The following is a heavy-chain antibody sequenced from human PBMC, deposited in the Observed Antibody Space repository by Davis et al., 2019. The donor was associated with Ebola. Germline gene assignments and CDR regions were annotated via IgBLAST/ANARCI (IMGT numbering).Heavy chain of an antibody. CDR1: GFSLSNARMG. CDR3: ARTTGYSSSHRTADY. D-gene: IGHD6-13*01. Sequence: SGPTLVKPTETLTLTCTVSGFSLSNARMGVSWIRQPPGKALEWLAHIFSNDEKSYSTSLKSRLTISKDTSKSQVVLTMTNMDPVDTATYYCARTTGYSSSHRTADYWGQGTLVTVSS. V-gene: IGHV2-26*01. J-gene: IGHJ4*02. CDR2: IFSNDEK.